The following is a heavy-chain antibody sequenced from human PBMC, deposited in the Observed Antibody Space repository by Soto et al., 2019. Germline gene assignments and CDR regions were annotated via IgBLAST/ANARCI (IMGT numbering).Heavy chain of an antibody. CDR3: ARDYGWRHHGVAYNYYGMDV. J-gene: IGHJ6*02. CDR2: ISSSSSTI. D-gene: IGHD2-2*03. V-gene: IGHV3-48*02. Sequence: LRLSCAASGFTFSTYSKNWVRQAPGQGLEGVSYISSSSSTIYYADSVKGRFTISRDNAKNSLYLQMNSLRDEDTAVYYCARDYGWRHHGVAYNYYGMDVWGQGTTVTVSS. CDR1: GFTFSTYS.